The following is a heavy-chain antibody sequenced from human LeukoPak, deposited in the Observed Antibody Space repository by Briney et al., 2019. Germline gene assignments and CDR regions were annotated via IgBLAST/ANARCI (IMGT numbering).Heavy chain of an antibody. CDR2: IYYSGST. D-gene: IGHD2-15*01. CDR3: ARNPYCSGGTCYLGRNAFDI. Sequence: PSETLSLTCTVSGGSISSSSYYWGWIRQPPGKGLEWIGSIYYSGSTYYNPSLKSRVTISVDTSKNQFSLKLSSVTAADTAVYYCARNPYCSGGTCYLGRNAFDIWGQGTMVTVSS. CDR1: GGSISSSSYY. V-gene: IGHV4-39*01. J-gene: IGHJ3*02.